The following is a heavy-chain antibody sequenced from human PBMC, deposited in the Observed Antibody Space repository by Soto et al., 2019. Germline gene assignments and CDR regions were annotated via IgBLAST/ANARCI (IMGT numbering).Heavy chain of an antibody. D-gene: IGHD3-10*01. V-gene: IGHV1-69*01. CDR2: IIPIFGTA. CDR1: GGTFSSYA. J-gene: IGHJ6*02. CDR3: ARSRGFLWFGGVPYYDYGMDV. Sequence: QVQLVQSGAEVKKPGSSVKVSCKASGGTFSSYAISWVRQAPGQGLAWLGGIIPIFGTANYAQKFQGRVTLTADESTSTAYMELRSLRSEDTAVYYCARSRGFLWFGGVPYYDYGMDVCGQGTTVTVSS.